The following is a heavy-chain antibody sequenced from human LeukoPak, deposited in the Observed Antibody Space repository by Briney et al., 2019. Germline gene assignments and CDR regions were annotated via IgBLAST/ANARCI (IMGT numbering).Heavy chain of an antibody. Sequence: ASVKVSCKASGYTFTSYGISWVRQASGQGLEWMGWISAYNGNTNYAQKLQGRVTMTTDTSTSTAYMELRSLRSDDTAVYYCARESGPYCGGDCYFDYWGQGTLVTVSS. CDR3: ARESGPYCGGDCYFDY. CDR2: ISAYNGNT. D-gene: IGHD2-21*02. J-gene: IGHJ4*02. CDR1: GYTFTSYG. V-gene: IGHV1-18*01.